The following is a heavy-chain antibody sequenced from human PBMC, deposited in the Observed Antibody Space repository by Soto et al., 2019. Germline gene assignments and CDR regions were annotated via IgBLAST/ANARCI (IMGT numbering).Heavy chain of an antibody. CDR2: ISAYNGNT. D-gene: IGHD3-10*01. CDR1: GYTFTSYG. V-gene: IGHV1-18*01. J-gene: IGHJ6*02. CDR3: ARDKNNLVLRPDQQYYYGMDV. Sequence: ASVKVSCKASGYTFTSYGIGWVRQAPGQGLEWMGWISAYNGNTNYAQKLQGRVTMTTDTSTSTAYMELRSLRSDDTAVYYCARDKNNLVLRPDQQYYYGMDVSGQATTVTVSS.